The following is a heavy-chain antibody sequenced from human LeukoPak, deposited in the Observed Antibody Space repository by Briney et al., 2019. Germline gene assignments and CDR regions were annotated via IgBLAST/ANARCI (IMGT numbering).Heavy chain of an antibody. CDR3: AKGPLRGTAAAIDY. Sequence: PGGSLRLSCAASGFTFSSYAMSWVRQAPGKGLEWVAVISYDGRNIHYPDSVEGRFTISRDISTDTLWLQMDSLRTEDTAVYYCAKGPLRGTAAAIDYWGQGTLVTVSS. V-gene: IGHV3-30*18. D-gene: IGHD2-2*01. CDR1: GFTFSSYA. CDR2: ISYDGRNI. J-gene: IGHJ4*02.